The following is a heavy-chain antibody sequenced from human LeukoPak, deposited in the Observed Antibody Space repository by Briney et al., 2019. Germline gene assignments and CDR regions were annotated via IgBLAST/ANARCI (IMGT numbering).Heavy chain of an antibody. CDR1: GYTFTGYY. D-gene: IGHD1-1*01. CDR3: ARVLRGVQYYYYMDV. V-gene: IGHV1-2*02. J-gene: IGHJ6*03. Sequence: ASVKVSCKASGYTFTGYYMYWVRQAPGQGLEWMGWINPNRGGTNYAQKFQGRVTMTRDTSISTAYMELSRLRSDDTAVYYCARVLRGVQYYYYMDVWGKGTTVTVSS. CDR2: INPNRGGT.